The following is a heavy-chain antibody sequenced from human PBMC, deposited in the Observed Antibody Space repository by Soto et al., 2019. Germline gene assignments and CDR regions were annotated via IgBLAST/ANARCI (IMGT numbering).Heavy chain of an antibody. V-gene: IGHV5-51*01. CDR3: ARQAYHYDTYSFGY. D-gene: IGHD3-22*01. J-gene: IGHJ4*02. Sequence: GESLKISCKASEYTFTSYWIGWVRQMPGKGLEWMGIIYPSNSETRFSPPFQGQVTLSADKSIFTAYLQWSSLKASDTAIYYCARQAYHYDTYSFGYWGQGTLVTVSS. CDR2: IYPSNSET. CDR1: EYTFTSYW.